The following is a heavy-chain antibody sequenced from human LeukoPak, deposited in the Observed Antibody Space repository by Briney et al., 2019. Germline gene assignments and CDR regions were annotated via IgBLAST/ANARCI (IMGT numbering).Heavy chain of an antibody. Sequence: SETLSLTCTVSGGSISSYYWSWIRQPPGKGLEWIGSIYHSGSTYYNPSLKSRVTISVDTSKNQFSLKLSSVTAADTAVYYCARDGGIYYFDYWGQGTLVTVSS. CDR3: ARDGGIYYFDY. J-gene: IGHJ4*02. CDR1: GGSISSYY. D-gene: IGHD3-3*01. CDR2: IYHSGST. V-gene: IGHV4-38-2*02.